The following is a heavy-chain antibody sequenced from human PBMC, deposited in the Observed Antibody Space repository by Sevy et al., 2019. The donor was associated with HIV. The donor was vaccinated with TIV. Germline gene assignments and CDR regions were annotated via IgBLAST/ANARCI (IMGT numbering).Heavy chain of an antibody. J-gene: IGHJ6*02. D-gene: IGHD3-3*01. Sequence: SETLSLTCTVSGGSISSYYWSWIRQPPGKGLEWIGYIYYSGSTNYNPSLKSRVTISVDTSKNQFSLKLSSVTAADMAVYYCARGVVIRSYYYYGMDVWGQGTTVTVSS. V-gene: IGHV4-59*01. CDR2: IYYSGST. CDR1: GGSISSYY. CDR3: ARGVVIRSYYYYGMDV.